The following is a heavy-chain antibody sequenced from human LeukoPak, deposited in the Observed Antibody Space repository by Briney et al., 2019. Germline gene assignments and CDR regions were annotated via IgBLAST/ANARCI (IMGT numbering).Heavy chain of an antibody. D-gene: IGHD3-10*01. J-gene: IGHJ3*02. Sequence: SETLSLTCTVSGGSISSYYWSWIRQPAGKGLEWIGRIYTSGSTNYNPSLKSRVTMSVDTSKNQFSLKLSSVTAADTAVYYRARDVYIWFGEGRGAFDIWGQGTMVTVSS. CDR3: ARDVYIWFGEGRGAFDI. CDR1: GGSISSYY. V-gene: IGHV4-4*07. CDR2: IYTSGST.